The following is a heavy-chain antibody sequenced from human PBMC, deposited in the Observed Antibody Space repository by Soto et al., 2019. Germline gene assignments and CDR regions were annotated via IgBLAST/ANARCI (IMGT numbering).Heavy chain of an antibody. J-gene: IGHJ4*02. CDR2: ISWNSGSI. CDR1: GFTFDDYA. CDR3: AKENRAYRSGWSHLAY. D-gene: IGHD6-19*01. V-gene: IGHV3-9*01. Sequence: SLRLSCAASGFTFDDYAMHWVLQAPWKGLEWVSGISWNSGSIGYADSVKGRFTISRDNAKNSLYLQMNSLRAEDTALYYCAKENRAYRSGWSHLAYRGQGTLVPVAS.